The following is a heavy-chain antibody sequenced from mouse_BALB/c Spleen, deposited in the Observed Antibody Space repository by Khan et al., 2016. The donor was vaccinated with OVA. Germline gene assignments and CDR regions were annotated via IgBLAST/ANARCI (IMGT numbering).Heavy chain of an antibody. CDR1: GFSLTSYG. V-gene: IGHV2-9*02. CDR2: ICPGGST. Sequence: QVQLKESGAGLVAPSQSLSITCTVSGFSLTSYGVHWVRQPPGKGLEWLGVICPGGSTNYYSALMSRMSISKDNSKRQVFLTMDSLQTDDTAMYYCARLEDLWGQGTTLTVSS. J-gene: IGHJ2*01. CDR3: ARLEDL.